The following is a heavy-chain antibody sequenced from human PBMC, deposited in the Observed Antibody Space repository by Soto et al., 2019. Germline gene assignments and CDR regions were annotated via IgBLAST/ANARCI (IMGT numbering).Heavy chain of an antibody. CDR3: GKGYWKGDG. J-gene: IGHJ6*02. CDR2: ISGSGGSI. CDR1: GFTFSTYA. Sequence: EVQLLESGGGLVQPGGSLRLSCAASGFTFSTYAMNWVRQAPGNGLEWVSAISGSGGSIHYADSVKGRFTISRDNSKNTLELEMNIRRDEETAAYHGGKGYWKGDGWGQGTTVTVSS. V-gene: IGHV3-23*01. D-gene: IGHD1-1*01.